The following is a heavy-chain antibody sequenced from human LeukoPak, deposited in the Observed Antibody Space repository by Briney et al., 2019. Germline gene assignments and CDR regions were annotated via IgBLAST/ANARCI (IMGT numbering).Heavy chain of an antibody. CDR1: GFTFSSYA. D-gene: IGHD2/OR15-2a*01. Sequence: GGSLRLSCAASGFTFSSYAMSWVRQAPGKGLEWVSAISGSGRSTYYADSVKGRFSIPRDNSNNTLFLHVNSLRAEDTGVYYCAKLSGYRLFYAFDLWGQGTMVTVSS. J-gene: IGHJ3*01. CDR2: ISGSGRST. CDR3: AKLSGYRLFYAFDL. V-gene: IGHV3-23*01.